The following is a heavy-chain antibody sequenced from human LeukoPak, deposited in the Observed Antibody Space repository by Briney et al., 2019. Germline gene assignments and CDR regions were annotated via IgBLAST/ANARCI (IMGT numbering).Heavy chain of an antibody. D-gene: IGHD3-22*01. V-gene: IGHV4-34*01. Sequence: SETLSLTCAVYGGSFSGYYWSWIRQPPGKGLEWIGEINHSGSTNYNPSLKSRVTISVDTSKNQFSLKLSSVTAADRAVYYCARHEGSYFDKSGYTFEYWGQGIVVTVSS. CDR1: GGSFSGYY. J-gene: IGHJ4*02. CDR3: ARHEGSYFDKSGYTFEY. CDR2: INHSGST.